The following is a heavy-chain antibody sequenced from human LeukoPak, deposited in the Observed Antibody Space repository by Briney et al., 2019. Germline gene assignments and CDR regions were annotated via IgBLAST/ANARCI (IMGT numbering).Heavy chain of an antibody. CDR2: IYYSGST. J-gene: IGHJ4*02. Sequence: WETLSLTCTVSGGSISSSSYYWCWIRQPPGKGLEWIGSIYYSGSTYYNPSLKSRVTISVYTSKNQFSLKLSSVTAAGPAVYYCALLAYSYGRDGYYFDCWGQETLVPVSS. CDR3: ALLAYSYGRDGYYFDC. V-gene: IGHV4-39*01. D-gene: IGHD5-18*01. CDR1: GGSISSSSYY.